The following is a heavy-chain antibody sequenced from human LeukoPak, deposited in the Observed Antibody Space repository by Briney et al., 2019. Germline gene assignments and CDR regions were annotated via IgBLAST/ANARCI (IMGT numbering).Heavy chain of an antibody. J-gene: IGHJ3*02. CDR3: ARSSPTMVSDAFDI. Sequence: GGSLRLSCAASGFTFSSYAMHWVRQAPGKGLEWVAIISYDGSNKYYADSVKGRLTISRDNSKNTLYQQMSSLRAADAAVYFCARSSPTMVSDAFDIWGQGTLVTVSS. D-gene: IGHD3-10*01. V-gene: IGHV3-30*04. CDR1: GFTFSSYA. CDR2: ISYDGSNK.